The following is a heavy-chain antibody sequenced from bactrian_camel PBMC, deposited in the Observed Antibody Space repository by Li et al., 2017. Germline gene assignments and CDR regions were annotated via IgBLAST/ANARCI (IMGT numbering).Heavy chain of an antibody. Sequence: VQLVESGGGSALAGGSVRLSCAASGYTFNTYSWFRQAPGKERERVARIDSDRSITYADSVKGRFTISKDNSKYIPYLQMNNLKPEDTAIYYCAADVACVQEYDLWGQGTQVTVSS. CDR2: IDSDRSIT. CDR1: GYTFNTY. CDR3: AADVACVQEYDL. D-gene: IGHD1*01. V-gene: IGHV3S6*01. J-gene: IGHJ4*01.